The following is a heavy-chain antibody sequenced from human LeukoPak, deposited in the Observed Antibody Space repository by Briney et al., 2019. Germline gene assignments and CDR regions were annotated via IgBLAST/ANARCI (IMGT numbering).Heavy chain of an antibody. Sequence: GASVKVSCKASGYTFTCYYMHLVRQAPGQGLEWMGWINPNSGGTNYAQKFKGKVTMTRDTSISTAYMELRRLRSDDTAVYYCARSRRFGIRGSGYYYRGLVEQHTSFDPWGQGTLVTVSS. CDR1: GYTFTCYY. CDR3: ARSRRFGIRGSGYYYRGLVEQHTSFDP. CDR2: INPNSGGT. D-gene: IGHD3-22*01. J-gene: IGHJ5*02. V-gene: IGHV1-2*02.